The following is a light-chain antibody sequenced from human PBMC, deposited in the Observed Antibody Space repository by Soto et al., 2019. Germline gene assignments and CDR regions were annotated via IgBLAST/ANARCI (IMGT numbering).Light chain of an antibody. Sequence: EVVMTQSPGARSVSPGGRATPFCRARQSVSSNLAWYQQKPGQAPRLFIYGASTRATGIPARFSGSGSGTEFTLTISSLQSEDFAVYYCQQYNNWPAITFGQGTRLENK. V-gene: IGKV3D-15*01. J-gene: IGKJ5*01. CDR1: QSVSSN. CDR3: QQYNNWPAIT. CDR2: GAS.